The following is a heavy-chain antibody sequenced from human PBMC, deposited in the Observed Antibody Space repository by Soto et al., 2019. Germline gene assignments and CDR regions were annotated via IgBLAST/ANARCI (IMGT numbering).Heavy chain of an antibody. CDR2: IQSKGFGGAT. Sequence: RLSCAASGFTFTDAWINWVRQAPGKGLEWGGRIQSKGFGGATHYAASVKDRVTIARDESENTDYLQLERLENEDRAVDYSDKTDPRSTHVFYYFHFWCQGTTVTVSS. V-gene: IGHV3-15*01. CDR3: DKTDPRSTHVFYYFHF. CDR1: GFTFTDAW. J-gene: IGHJ6*02. D-gene: IGHD3-10*02.